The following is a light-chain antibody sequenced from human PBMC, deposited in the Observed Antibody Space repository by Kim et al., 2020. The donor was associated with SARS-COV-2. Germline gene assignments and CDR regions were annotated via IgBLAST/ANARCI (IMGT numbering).Light chain of an antibody. V-gene: IGKV1-27*01. J-gene: IGKJ1*01. CDR1: QGISDY. CDR3: QQYNSGPLT. CDR2: EAS. Sequence: ILMTQSPSSLSASVGERVTLTCRASQGISDYLAWYQQKPGKVPRLLIYEASTWPSGVPSRFSGSGSGTDFTLTISSLQPEDAATYYCQQYNSGPLTFGEGTKVDIK.